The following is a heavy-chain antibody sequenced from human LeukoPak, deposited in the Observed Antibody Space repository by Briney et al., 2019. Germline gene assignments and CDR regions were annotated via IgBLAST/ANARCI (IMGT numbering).Heavy chain of an antibody. V-gene: IGHV3-23*01. CDR3: VRRFGTYYFDS. CDR2: ISSSGGNT. Sequence: GGSLRLSCATSGFTFRSYDMSWVRQAPGKGLEWVSAISSSGGNTYYPDSVRGRFTISRDNSKNTLHLQMNSLRVEDTALYYCVRRFGTYYFDSWGHGTLVIVSS. D-gene: IGHD3-10*01. CDR1: GFTFRSYD. J-gene: IGHJ4*01.